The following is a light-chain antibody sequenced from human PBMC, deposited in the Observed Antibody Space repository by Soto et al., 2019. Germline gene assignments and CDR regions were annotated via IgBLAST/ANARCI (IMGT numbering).Light chain of an antibody. CDR1: SSDIGGYNY. V-gene: IGLV2-14*01. J-gene: IGLJ2*01. Sequence: QSALTQPASVSGSPGQPITISCTGTSSDIGGYNYVSWYQQYPGTAPKLMIYEVSDRPSGVSSRFSGSKSGNTASLTISGLQAEDEAIYYCSSYTSSNNIVFGGGTKLTVL. CDR3: SSYTSSNNIV. CDR2: EVS.